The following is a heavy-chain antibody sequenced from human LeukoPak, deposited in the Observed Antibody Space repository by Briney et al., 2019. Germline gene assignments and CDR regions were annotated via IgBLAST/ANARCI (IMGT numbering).Heavy chain of an antibody. J-gene: IGHJ6*04. V-gene: IGHV3-30*18. CDR1: GFTFSNYG. CDR2: ISYDGNNK. Sequence: GGSLRLSCAASGFTFSNYGMHWVRHAPGKGLEWVAVISYDGNNKYYADSVKGRFTISRDNSKDTLYLQMNSLRAEDTAVYYCAKDSEHTSYYYYGMDVWGKGTTVTVSS. CDR3: AKDSEHTSYYYYGMDV. D-gene: IGHD2-21*01.